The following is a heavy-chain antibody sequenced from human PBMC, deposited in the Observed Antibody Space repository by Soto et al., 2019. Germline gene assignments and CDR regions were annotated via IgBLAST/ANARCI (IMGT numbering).Heavy chain of an antibody. D-gene: IGHD3-10*01. J-gene: IGHJ4*02. CDR1: GYTFTSYD. CDR2: MNPNSGNT. Sequence: QVQLVQSGAEVKKPGASVKVSCKASGYTFTSYDINWVRQATGQGLEWMGWMNPNSGNTGYAQKFQGRVTMTRNTSISTAYMELSSLRSEDTAVYYCARPSHYYGSGRFAFDYWGQGTLVTVSS. V-gene: IGHV1-8*01. CDR3: ARPSHYYGSGRFAFDY.